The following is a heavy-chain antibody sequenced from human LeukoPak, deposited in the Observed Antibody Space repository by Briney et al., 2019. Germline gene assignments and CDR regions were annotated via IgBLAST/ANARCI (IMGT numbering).Heavy chain of an antibody. Sequence: GGSLRLSCAASGFTVSSNYMSWVRQAPGKGLEWVSVIYSGGSTYYADSVKGRFTISRDNSKNTLYLQMNSLRAEDTAVHYCARVSGYHNWFDPWGQGTLVTVSS. CDR1: GFTVSSNY. CDR3: ARVSGYHNWFDP. V-gene: IGHV3-53*01. D-gene: IGHD2-15*01. CDR2: IYSGGST. J-gene: IGHJ5*02.